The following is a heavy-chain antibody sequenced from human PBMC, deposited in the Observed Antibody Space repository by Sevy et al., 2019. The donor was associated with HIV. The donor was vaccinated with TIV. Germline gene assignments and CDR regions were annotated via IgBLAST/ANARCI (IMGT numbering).Heavy chain of an antibody. CDR3: ARNLPQYDYVWGSYRYRGAGFDY. V-gene: IGHV3-7*01. Sequence: GGSLRLSCAASGFTFSSYWMSWVRQAPGKGLEWVANIKQDGSEKYYVDSVKGRFTISRDNAKNSLYLQMNSLRAEDTAVYYGARNLPQYDYVWGSYRYRGAGFDYWGQGTLVTVSS. CDR2: IKQDGSEK. CDR1: GFTFSSYW. D-gene: IGHD3-16*02. J-gene: IGHJ4*02.